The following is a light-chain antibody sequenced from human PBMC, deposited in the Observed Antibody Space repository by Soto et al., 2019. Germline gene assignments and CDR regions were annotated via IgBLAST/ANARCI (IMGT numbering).Light chain of an antibody. CDR1: SGSIASNY. Sequence: NFMLTQPHSVSESPGKTVTISCTGSSGSIASNYVQWYQQRPGSAPTTVIYEDNQRPSGAPDRFSGSIDSSSNSASLTISGLKTEDEADYYCQSYDSSNQGVFGGGTKVTVL. CDR3: QSYDSSNQGV. V-gene: IGLV6-57*02. J-gene: IGLJ3*02. CDR2: EDN.